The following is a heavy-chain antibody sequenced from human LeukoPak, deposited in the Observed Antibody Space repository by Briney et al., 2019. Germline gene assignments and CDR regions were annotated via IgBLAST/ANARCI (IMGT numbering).Heavy chain of an antibody. CDR2: IKVDGSET. D-gene: IGHD4-11*01. CDR3: ARDGHWEVTRGHYFDY. CDR1: GFTFSNYG. J-gene: IGHJ4*02. V-gene: IGHV3-7*01. Sequence: PGGSLRLSCTASGFTFSNYGMHWVRQAPGKGLEWLANIKVDGSETYYVDSLKGRFTISRDNAKNSVYLQMNSLRVEDTAVYYCARDGHWEVTRGHYFDYWGQGTLVTVSS.